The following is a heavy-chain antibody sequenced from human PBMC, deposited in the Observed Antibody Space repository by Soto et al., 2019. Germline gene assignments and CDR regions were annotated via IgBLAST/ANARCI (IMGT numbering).Heavy chain of an antibody. D-gene: IGHD1-26*01. CDR1: GGSFSGYY. CDR2: INHSGST. Sequence: SETLSLTCAVYGGSFSGYYWTWIRQSPGKGLEWIGQINHSGSTTYNPSLKSRVTISLATSKNQFSLELSSVTAADTAVYYCARGLFSENYYSGGWYYFDYWGQGTLVTVS. CDR3: ARGLFSENYYSGGWYYFDY. J-gene: IGHJ4*02. V-gene: IGHV4-34*01.